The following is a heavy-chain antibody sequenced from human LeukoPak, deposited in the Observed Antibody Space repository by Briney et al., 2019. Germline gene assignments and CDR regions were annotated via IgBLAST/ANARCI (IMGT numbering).Heavy chain of an antibody. V-gene: IGHV3-15*01. D-gene: IGHD1-26*01. J-gene: IGHJ4*02. CDR3: TTDLRWELRPLDY. CDR2: IRSNTDGGTA. CDR1: GFTFSNAW. Sequence: RSGGSLILSCAASGFTFSNAWMSWVRQAPGKGLEWVGRIRSNTDGGTADYAAPVKGRFTISRDDSKNTLFLQMNSLRTEDTAVYYCTTDLRWELRPLDYWGQGTLVTVSS.